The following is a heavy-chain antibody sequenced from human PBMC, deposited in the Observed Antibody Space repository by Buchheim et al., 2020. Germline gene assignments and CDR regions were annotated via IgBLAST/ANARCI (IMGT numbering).Heavy chain of an antibody. CDR1: GFTFSSYW. Sequence: EVQLVESGGGLVQPGGSLRLSCAASGFTFSSYWMSWVRQAPGKGLEWVANIKQDGSEKYYVDSVKGRFTISRDNAKNSLYLEMNSLRAEDTAVYYCATGDGYNSPYYFDYWGQGTL. D-gene: IGHD5-24*01. J-gene: IGHJ4*02. V-gene: IGHV3-7*01. CDR3: ATGDGYNSPYYFDY. CDR2: IKQDGSEK.